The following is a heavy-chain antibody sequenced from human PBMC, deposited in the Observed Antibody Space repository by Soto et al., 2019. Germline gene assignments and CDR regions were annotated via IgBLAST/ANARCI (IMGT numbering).Heavy chain of an antibody. J-gene: IGHJ4*02. CDR2: ISGSGGDT. CDR1: GFTFSSYA. CDR3: EKDSGGCGYTYGRCDS. Sequence: EVLLLESGGGLVQPGGSLRLSCAAPGFTFSSYAMTWVRQAPGKGLEWVSGISGSGGDTYYIDSVKGRFTISRDNSMNTVDLQMNGLRADDTAVYYCEKDSGGCGYTYGRCDSWGQGTLVPVSS. D-gene: IGHD5-18*01. V-gene: IGHV3-23*01.